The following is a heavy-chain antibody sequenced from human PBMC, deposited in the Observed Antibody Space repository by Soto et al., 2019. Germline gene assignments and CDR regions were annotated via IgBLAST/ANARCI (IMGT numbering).Heavy chain of an antibody. V-gene: IGHV3-30*03. CDR3: ARALGYCSGGSCYSLDYYYGMDV. D-gene: IGHD2-15*01. J-gene: IGHJ6*02. CDR1: GFTFSSYG. CDR2: ISYDGSNK. Sequence: GGSLRLSCAASGFTFSSYGMHWVRQAPGKGLEWVAVISYDGSNKYYADSVKGRFTISRDNSKNTLYLQMNSLRAEDTAVYYCARALGYCSGGSCYSLDYYYGMDVWGQGTTVTVSS.